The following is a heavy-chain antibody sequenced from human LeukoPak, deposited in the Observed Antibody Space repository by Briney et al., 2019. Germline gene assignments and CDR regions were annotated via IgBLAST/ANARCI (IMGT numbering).Heavy chain of an antibody. CDR1: GASCSGYY. CDR3: ARGLGSSSPYNWFDP. Sequence: SVTLSLTCAVYGASCSGYYWSWNPQPPGKGLEWIGEINHSGSTNYTPSLKSRLTISVDTSKNQFSLKLSSVTAADTAVYYCARGLGSSSPYNWFDPWGQGTLVTVSS. J-gene: IGHJ5*02. V-gene: IGHV4-34*01. CDR2: INHSGST. D-gene: IGHD6-6*01.